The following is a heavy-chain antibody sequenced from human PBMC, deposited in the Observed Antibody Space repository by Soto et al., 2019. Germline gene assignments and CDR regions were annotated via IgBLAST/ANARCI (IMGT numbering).Heavy chain of an antibody. J-gene: IGHJ4*02. CDR2: IYYKGNT. V-gene: IGHV4-59*01. CDR3: NSLKTEDTAVYYCTTVLHDHLDGGYYFDY. D-gene: IGHD3-10*01. Sequence: SETLSLTCTVSGGSIGTYYWSWIRQPPGKELEWIGYIYYKGNTGYNPSLKSRVTISLDTPKNQFSLKLSSVSSVFTLYLQMNSLKTEDTAVYYCTTVLHDHLDGGYYFDYWGQGTLVTVSS. CDR1: GGSIGTYY.